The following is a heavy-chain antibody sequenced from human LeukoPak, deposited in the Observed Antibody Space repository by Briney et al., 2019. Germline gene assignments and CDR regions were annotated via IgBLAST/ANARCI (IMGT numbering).Heavy chain of an antibody. J-gene: IGHJ5*02. CDR1: GFTFSSYD. V-gene: IGHV3-13*01. D-gene: IGHD3-22*01. Sequence: GGSLRLSCAASGFTFSSYDMHWVRQATGRGLEWVSAIETTGDTYYPGSVKGRFTISRENVKNSLYLQMNNLTPGDTAVYYCARGAPYYDSNVNLWFDPWGQGTLVTVSS. CDR2: IETTGDT. CDR3: ARGAPYYDSNVNLWFDP.